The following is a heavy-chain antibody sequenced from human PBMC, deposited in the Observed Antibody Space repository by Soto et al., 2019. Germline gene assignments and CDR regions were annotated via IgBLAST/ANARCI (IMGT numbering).Heavy chain of an antibody. Sequence: SETLSLTCTVSGGSISNGDYYWSWIRQPPGKGLEWIGYIYYSGSTYYNPSLKSRVTISVDTSKNQFSLKLSSVTAADTAVYYCAGSLIDCSSASCYPHYGMDVWGQGTTVTVSS. V-gene: IGHV4-30-4*01. CDR3: AGSLIDCSSASCYPHYGMDV. J-gene: IGHJ6*02. CDR1: GGSISNGDYY. CDR2: IYYSGST. D-gene: IGHD2-2*01.